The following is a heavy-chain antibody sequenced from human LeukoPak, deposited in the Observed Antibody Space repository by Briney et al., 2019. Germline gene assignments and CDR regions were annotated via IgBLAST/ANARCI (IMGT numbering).Heavy chain of an antibody. Sequence: GGSLRLSCAASGLTFSSYWMHWVRHAPGKGLVWVSRINSDGSSTSYADSVKGRFTISRDNAKNTLYLQMNSLRAEDTAVYYCAREGYCSSTSCPGSDYWGQGTLVTASS. D-gene: IGHD2-2*01. V-gene: IGHV3-74*01. CDR2: INSDGSST. CDR1: GLTFSSYW. J-gene: IGHJ4*02. CDR3: AREGYCSSTSCPGSDY.